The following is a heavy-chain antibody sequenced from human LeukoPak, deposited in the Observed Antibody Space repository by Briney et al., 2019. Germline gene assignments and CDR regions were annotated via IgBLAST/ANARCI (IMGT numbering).Heavy chain of an antibody. V-gene: IGHV3-53*01. CDR1: GFTVSSNY. D-gene: IGHD3/OR15-3a*01. CDR3: AREGLDYLRAFDI. J-gene: IGHJ3*02. CDR2: IYSGGST. Sequence: GGSLRLSCAASGFTVSSNYMSWVRQAPGKGLEWVSVIYSGGSTYYADSVKGRFTISRDNSKNTLYLQMNSLRAQDTAVYYGAREGLDYLRAFDIWGQGTKVTVSS.